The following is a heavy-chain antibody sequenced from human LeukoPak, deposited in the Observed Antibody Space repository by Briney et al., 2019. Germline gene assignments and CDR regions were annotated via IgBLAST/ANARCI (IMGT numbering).Heavy chain of an antibody. J-gene: IGHJ4*02. V-gene: IGHV4-34*01. CDR2: INNSGST. CDR1: GGSFSGYN. D-gene: IGHD4-17*01. CDR3: ARGTMTTVTYYFDY. Sequence: PSETLCLSRAVSGGSFSGYNRSWIRQPPGKGLEWIGEINNSGSTNYNPSLKSRVTISVDTSKNQFSLKLSAVTAADSAVYYCARGTMTTVTYYFDYWGQGTLVTVSS.